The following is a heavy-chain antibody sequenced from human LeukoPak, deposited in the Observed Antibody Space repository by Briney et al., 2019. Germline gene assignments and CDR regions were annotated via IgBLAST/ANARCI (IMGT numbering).Heavy chain of an antibody. Sequence: SETLSLTRTVSGGSISSSSYYWGWIRQPPGKGLEWIGIIYYSGSTYYNPSLKSRVTISVDTSKNQFSLKLSSVTAADTAVYYCARVGVVVVAAISGAFDIWGQGTMVTVSS. D-gene: IGHD2-15*01. J-gene: IGHJ3*02. CDR3: ARVGVVVVAAISGAFDI. V-gene: IGHV4-39*07. CDR2: IYYSGST. CDR1: GGSISSSSYY.